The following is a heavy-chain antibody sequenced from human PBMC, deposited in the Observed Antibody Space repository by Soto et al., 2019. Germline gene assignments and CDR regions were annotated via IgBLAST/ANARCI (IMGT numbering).Heavy chain of an antibody. CDR1: GGTFGSYA. CDR2: IIPVSGAA. Sequence: QVQLVQSGAEVKKPGSSVKVSCKASGGTFGSYAFSWVRQAPGQGLEWMGGIIPVSGAAHYAQKFQGRVTIPADESTSTAYMELSSLSSQATAVYYCATALGCRSTSCTLDYWGQGTRVIVSS. J-gene: IGHJ4*02. CDR3: ATALGCRSTSCTLDY. V-gene: IGHV1-69*01. D-gene: IGHD2-2*01.